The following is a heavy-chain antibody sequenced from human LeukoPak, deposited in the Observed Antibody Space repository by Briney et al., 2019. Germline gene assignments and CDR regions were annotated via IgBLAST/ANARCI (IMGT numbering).Heavy chain of an antibody. D-gene: IGHD3-10*01. CDR3: ARDVITMVRGVIITGWFDP. CDR2: IYYSGST. Sequence: NPSETLSLTCTVSGGSISSSSYYWGWIRQPPGKGLEWIGSIYYSGSTYYNPSLKSRVTISVDTSKNQFSLKLSSVTAADTAVYYCARDVITMVRGVIITGWFDPWGQGTLVTVSS. CDR1: GGSISSSSYY. J-gene: IGHJ5*02. V-gene: IGHV4-39*07.